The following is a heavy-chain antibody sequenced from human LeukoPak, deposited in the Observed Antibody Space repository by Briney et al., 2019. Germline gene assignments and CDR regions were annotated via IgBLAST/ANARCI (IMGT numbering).Heavy chain of an antibody. V-gene: IGHV5-51*01. CDR3: ARRDTAMVKVGDAFDI. CDR2: IYPGDFDT. D-gene: IGHD5-18*01. CDR1: GYSFTSHW. Sequence: GESLKISCKGSGYSFTSHWIGWVRQMPGKGLEWMGIIYPGDFDTRYSPSFQGQVTISADKSISTAYLQWSSLKASDTAMYYCARRDTAMVKVGDAFDIWGQGTMVTVSS. J-gene: IGHJ3*02.